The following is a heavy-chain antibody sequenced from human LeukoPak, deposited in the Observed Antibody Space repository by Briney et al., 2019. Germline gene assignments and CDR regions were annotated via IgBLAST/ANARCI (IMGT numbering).Heavy chain of an antibody. CDR1: GFTFGSYS. CDR2: ISSSSSTI. V-gene: IGHV3-48*01. Sequence: PGGSLRLSCAASGFTFGSYSMNWVRQAPGKGLEWVSYISSSSSTIYYADSVKGRFTISRDNAKNSLYLQMNSLRAEDTAVYYCARETGGYYNQYYMDVWGKGTTVTVSS. D-gene: IGHD2/OR15-2a*01. J-gene: IGHJ6*03. CDR3: ARETGGYYNQYYMDV.